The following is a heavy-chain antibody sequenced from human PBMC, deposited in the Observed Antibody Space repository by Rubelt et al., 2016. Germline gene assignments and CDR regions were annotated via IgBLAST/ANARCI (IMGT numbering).Heavy chain of an antibody. D-gene: IGHD3-10*01. J-gene: IGHJ4*02. CDR1: GYTFTSYG. Sequence: QVQLVQSGAEVKKPGASVKVSCKASGYTFTSYGISWVRQAPGQGLEWMGWISAYNGNTNYAQKLQGRVTMTTVTYTSQAYMELRSLRSDDTAVYYCARDGAFPLGSGFEKRSDYWGQGTLVTVSS. V-gene: IGHV1-18*01. CDR2: ISAYNGNT. CDR3: ARDGAFPLGSGFEKRSDY.